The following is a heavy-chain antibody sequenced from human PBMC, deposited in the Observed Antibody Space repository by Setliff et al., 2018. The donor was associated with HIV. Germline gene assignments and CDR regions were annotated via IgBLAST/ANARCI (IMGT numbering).Heavy chain of an antibody. CDR1: GGSISNYY. CDR2: ISYSGST. CDR3: AKDSFTVDYFMDV. V-gene: IGHV4-59*01. J-gene: IGHJ6*03. Sequence: SETLSLTCSVSGGSISNYYWSWIRQPPGEGLEWIGYISYSGSTTYNPSLKSRVTISLDTSKNQFSPKVNSVTAADTAVYSCAKDSFTVDYFMDVWGKGTPVTVS. D-gene: IGHD3-10*01.